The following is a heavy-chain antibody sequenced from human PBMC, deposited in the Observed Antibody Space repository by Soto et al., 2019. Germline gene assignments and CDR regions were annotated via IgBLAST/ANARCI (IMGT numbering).Heavy chain of an antibody. CDR3: TKGGAGEYYVFWTFNNYYMDV. CDR2: ISWNSGTT. J-gene: IGHJ6*03. D-gene: IGHD3-3*01. CDR1: GFTFDDYA. V-gene: IGHV3-9*01. Sequence: EVQLVESGGGLVQPGGSLRLACAASGFTFDDYAMHWVRQAPGKGLEWVSGISWNSGTTGYADSLKGRFTISRDNAKNSLYLHMNSLRPEDTALYYCTKGGAGEYYVFWTFNNYYMDVWGKGTTVTVSS.